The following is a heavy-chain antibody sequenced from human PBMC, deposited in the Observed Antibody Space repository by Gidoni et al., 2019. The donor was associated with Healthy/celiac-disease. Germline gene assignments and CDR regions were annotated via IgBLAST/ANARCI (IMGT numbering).Heavy chain of an antibody. Sequence: EVQLVESGGGLVKPGGSLRRSCAASGLTFSNAWMSWVRQAPGKGLEWVGRIKSKTDGGTTDYAAPVKGRFTISRDDSKNTLYLQMNSLKTEDTAVYYCTTGGSGSEPDYWGQGTLVTVSS. V-gene: IGHV3-15*01. CDR1: GLTFSNAW. D-gene: IGHD3-16*01. CDR2: IKSKTDGGTT. CDR3: TTGGSGSEPDY. J-gene: IGHJ4*02.